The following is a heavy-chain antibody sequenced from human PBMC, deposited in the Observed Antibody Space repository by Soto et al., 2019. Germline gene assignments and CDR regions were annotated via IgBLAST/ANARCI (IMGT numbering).Heavy chain of an antibody. Sequence: QLQLQESGSGLVRPSQTLSLTCAVSGGSISSGGYSWNWIRQPPGKGLEWIGYIYHSGSTLYNPSPQSRVTISVDKSKNQFSLKLTSVTAADTAVYYCARDQLEGTWLDPWGQGTLVTVSS. CDR1: GGSISSGGYS. V-gene: IGHV4-30-2*01. CDR2: IYHSGST. CDR3: ARDQLEGTWLDP. J-gene: IGHJ5*02. D-gene: IGHD1-1*01.